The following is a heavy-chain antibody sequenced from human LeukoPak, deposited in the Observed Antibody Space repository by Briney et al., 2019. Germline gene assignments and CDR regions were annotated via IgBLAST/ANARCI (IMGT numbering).Heavy chain of an antibody. CDR2: INWNGGST. CDR1: GFTFDDYG. J-gene: IGHJ4*02. D-gene: IGHD3-22*01. Sequence: GGSLRLSCAASGFTFDDYGMSLVRQAPGKGLEWVSGINWNGGSTGYADSVKGRFTISRDNAKNSLYLQMNSLRAEDTAVYYCARSDSSGYYSVGSKFDYWGQGTLVTVSS. V-gene: IGHV3-20*04. CDR3: ARSDSSGYYSVGSKFDY.